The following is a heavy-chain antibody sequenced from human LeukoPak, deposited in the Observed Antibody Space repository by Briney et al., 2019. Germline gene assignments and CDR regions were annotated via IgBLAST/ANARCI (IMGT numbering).Heavy chain of an antibody. D-gene: IGHD1-14*01. V-gene: IGHV3-53*01. CDR1: GFTVITND. Sequence: GGSLRLSCAASGFTVITNDMNWVRQAPGKGLEWVSVLYSDGNTKYADSVQGRFTISRDNSKDTLYLEMNSLSPDDTAVYYCARGVEPLAANTLAYWGQGTLVTVSS. CDR3: ARGVEPLAANTLAY. CDR2: LYSDGNT. J-gene: IGHJ4*02.